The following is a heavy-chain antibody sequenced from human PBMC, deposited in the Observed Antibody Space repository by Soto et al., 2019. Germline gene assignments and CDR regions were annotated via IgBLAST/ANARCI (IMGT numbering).Heavy chain of an antibody. V-gene: IGHV4-59*08. Sequence: PSETLSLTCTVSGVSMSSYYWIWIRQPPGRGLEWIGFIYYAGSTKYNPSLNSRVTISVDTSKNQFSLTVTSVTAADTAVYFCARVSYFRGFDWLFAFDSWGQGALVTVSS. J-gene: IGHJ4*02. CDR1: GVSMSSYY. CDR2: IYYAGST. D-gene: IGHD3-9*01. CDR3: ARVSYFRGFDWLFAFDS.